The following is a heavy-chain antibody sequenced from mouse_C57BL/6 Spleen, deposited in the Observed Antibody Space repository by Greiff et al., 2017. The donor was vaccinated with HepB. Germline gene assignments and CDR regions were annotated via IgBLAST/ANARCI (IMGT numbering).Heavy chain of an antibody. D-gene: IGHD1-1*01. CDR3: TRTTAYYFDY. CDR2: IRNKANNHAT. Sequence: EVQGVESGGGLVQPGGSMKLSCAASGFTFSDAWMDWVRQSPEKGLEWVAEIRNKANNHATYYAESVKGRFTISRDDSKSSVYLQMNSLRAEDTGIYYCTRTTAYYFDYWGQGTTLTVSS. CDR1: GFTFSDAW. V-gene: IGHV6-6*01. J-gene: IGHJ2*01.